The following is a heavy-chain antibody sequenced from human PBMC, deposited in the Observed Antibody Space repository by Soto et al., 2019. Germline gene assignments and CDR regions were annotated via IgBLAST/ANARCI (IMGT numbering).Heavy chain of an antibody. CDR1: GFSLSSTGVG. CDR3: ARSGHNSGFFYYDY. CDR2: INWNDDK. V-gene: IGHV2-5*01. J-gene: IGHJ4*02. Sequence: QITLKESGPTLVKVTQTVTVTCTFSGFSLSSTGVGVGWIRQPPGKAPEGLALINWNDDKRYNPSLKSRLTITKDTSKNQVVLTMTNMDPVDTATYYWARSGHNSGFFYYDYWGQGTLITVSS. D-gene: IGHD3-22*01.